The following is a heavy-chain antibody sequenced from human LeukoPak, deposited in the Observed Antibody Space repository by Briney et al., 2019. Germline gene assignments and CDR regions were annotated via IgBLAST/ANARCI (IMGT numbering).Heavy chain of an antibody. CDR1: ADSISGSSYY. J-gene: IGHJ4*02. Sequence: SETLSLTCTVSADSISGSSYYWGWIRQPPGKGLEWIGTIYYSGSTSYNPSLESRVTISIDTSKNQFSLKLNSVTAADTAVYYCARVLPQWLARYYFDYWGQGTLVTVSS. CDR3: ARVLPQWLARYYFDY. CDR2: IYYSGST. V-gene: IGHV4-39*01. D-gene: IGHD6-19*01.